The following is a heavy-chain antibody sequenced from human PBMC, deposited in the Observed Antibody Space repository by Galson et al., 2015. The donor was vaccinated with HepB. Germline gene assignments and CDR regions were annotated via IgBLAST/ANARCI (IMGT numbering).Heavy chain of an antibody. CDR2: IDPSGGST. CDR3: ASSSGWYKRFDP. J-gene: IGHJ5*02. Sequence: SVKVSCKASGYTFTSYYMHWVRQAPGQGLEWMGIIDPSGGSTSYAQKFQGRVTMTRDTSTSTVYMELSSLRSEDTAVYYRASSSGWYKRFDPWGQGTLVTVSS. D-gene: IGHD6-19*01. V-gene: IGHV1-46*01. CDR1: GYTFTSYY.